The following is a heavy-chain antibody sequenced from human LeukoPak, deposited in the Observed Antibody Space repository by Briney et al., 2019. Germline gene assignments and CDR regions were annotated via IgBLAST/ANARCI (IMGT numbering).Heavy chain of an antibody. V-gene: IGHV4-38-2*02. CDR2: IYHSGST. D-gene: IGHD7-27*01. J-gene: IGHJ4*02. CDR1: GYSISSGYY. CDR3: ARDVSGGLY. Sequence: SETLSLTCAVSGYSISSGYYWGWIRQPPGKGLEWIGSIYHSGSTYYNPSLKSRVTISVDTSKNQFSLKLSSVTAADTAVYYCARDVSGGLYWGQGTLVTVSS.